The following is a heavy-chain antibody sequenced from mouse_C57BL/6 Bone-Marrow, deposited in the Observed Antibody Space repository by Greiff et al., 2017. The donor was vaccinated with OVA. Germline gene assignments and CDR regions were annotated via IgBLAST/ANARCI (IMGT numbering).Heavy chain of an antibody. V-gene: IGHV3-6*01. CDR3: AREGTMIRDYYYAMDY. Sequence: EVKLMESGPGLVKPSQSLSLTCSVTGYSITSGYYWNWIRQFPGNKLEWMGYISYDGSNNYNPSLKNRISITRDTSKNQFFLKLNSVTTEDTATYYCAREGTMIRDYYYAMDYWGQGTSVTVSS. CDR2: ISYDGSN. J-gene: IGHJ4*01. D-gene: IGHD2-4*01. CDR1: GYSITSGYY.